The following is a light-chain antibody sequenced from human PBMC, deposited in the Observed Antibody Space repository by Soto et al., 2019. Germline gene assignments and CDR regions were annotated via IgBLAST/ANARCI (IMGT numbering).Light chain of an antibody. CDR2: GAS. J-gene: IGKJ3*01. CDR3: QQYGSALFT. Sequence: EIVLTQSPAALSLSPGERATLSCRASQRVSSSYLAWYQQKPGQAPRLLIYGASSRPTGVPDRFSGSGSGKDFTLTISRLEPDDFAVYYCQQYGSALFTFGPETKVDIK. V-gene: IGKV3-20*01. CDR1: QRVSSSY.